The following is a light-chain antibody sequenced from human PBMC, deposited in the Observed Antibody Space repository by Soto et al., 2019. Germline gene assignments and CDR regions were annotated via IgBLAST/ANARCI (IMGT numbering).Light chain of an antibody. Sequence: EIVMTQSPATLSVSPGERATLSCRASQSVRSNLAWYQLKPGQAPRLLIYDASPRATGIPARFSGSASGTEFTLTISSLQSEDFAVYYCQQYNDWPPYTFGQGTKLEIK. CDR1: QSVRSN. V-gene: IGKV3-15*01. J-gene: IGKJ2*01. CDR2: DAS. CDR3: QQYNDWPPYT.